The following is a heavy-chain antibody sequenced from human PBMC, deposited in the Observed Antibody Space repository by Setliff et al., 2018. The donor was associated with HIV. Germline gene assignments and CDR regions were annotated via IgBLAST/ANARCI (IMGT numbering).Heavy chain of an antibody. V-gene: IGHV4-59*01. J-gene: IGHJ4*02. CDR3: ARDPGDYDRKFDH. CDR2: TFDNGNT. CDR1: RFDFNNYW. D-gene: IGHD3-22*01. Sequence: PGGSLRLSCAASRFDFNNYWMCWVRQAPGKGLEWIAYTFDNGNTHYNPSLESRVTLSLDTSRNLFSLRLASVTAADTAVYYCARDPGDYDRKFDHWGQGALVTVSS.